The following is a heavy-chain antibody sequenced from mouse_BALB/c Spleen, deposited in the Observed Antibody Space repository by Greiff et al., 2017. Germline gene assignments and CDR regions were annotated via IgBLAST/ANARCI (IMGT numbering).Heavy chain of an antibody. CDR1: GYNFTSYW. CDR2: IYPGSGST. D-gene: IGHD1-1*01. V-gene: IGHV1-55*01. J-gene: IGHJ3*01. CDR3: ARDYYGSSFTFAY. Sequence: VQLQQPGAELVKPGTSVKLSCKASGYNFTSYWINWVKLRPGQGLEWIGDIYPGSGSTNYNEKFKSKATLTVDTSSSTAYMQLSSLASEDSALYYCARDYYGSSFTFAYWGQGTLVTVSA.